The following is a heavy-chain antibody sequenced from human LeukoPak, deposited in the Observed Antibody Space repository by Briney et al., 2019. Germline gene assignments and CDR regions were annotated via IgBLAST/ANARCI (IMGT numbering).Heavy chain of an antibody. V-gene: IGHV4-4*02. CDR2: VHLSGRT. J-gene: IGHJ4*02. CDR1: GGSISSTNW. CDR3: ARKGGPYRPLDY. Sequence: SETLSLTCGVSGGSISSTNWWTWVLQPPGEGLEWIGEVHLSGRTNYNPSLESRVTMSVDMSENHISLKLTSVTAADTAVYYCARKGGPYRPLDYSGQGTLVTVSS.